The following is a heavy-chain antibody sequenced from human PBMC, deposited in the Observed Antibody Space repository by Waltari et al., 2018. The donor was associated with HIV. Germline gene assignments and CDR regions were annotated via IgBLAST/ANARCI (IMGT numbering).Heavy chain of an antibody. V-gene: IGHV3-21*01. CDR3: VRGGEGTYGDH. CDR1: GFSFSSYS. CDR2: ISRDSRYI. Sequence: DVQLVESGGGLVKPGGSLRLACAGPGFSFSSYSMNWVRQAPGKGLEWVSSISRDSRYIYYADSVKGRFTISRDNARNSLFLQMNSLRADDRAVYYCVRGGEGTYGDHWGQGTLVTVSS. D-gene: IGHD3-16*01. J-gene: IGHJ4*02.